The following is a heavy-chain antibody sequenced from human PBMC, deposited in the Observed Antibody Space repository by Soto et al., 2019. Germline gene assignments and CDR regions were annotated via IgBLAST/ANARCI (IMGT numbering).Heavy chain of an antibody. Sequence: EVQLVESGGGLVQPGGSLRLSCAASGFTFSSYWMSWVRQAPGKGLEWVANIKQDGSEKYYVDSVKGRFTISRDNAKNSLYLQMNSLRSEDTAVYYCASTVSTSSYFDLWGRGTLVTVSS. D-gene: IGHD2-2*01. CDR2: IKQDGSEK. J-gene: IGHJ2*01. V-gene: IGHV3-7*01. CDR3: ASTVSTSSYFDL. CDR1: GFTFSSYW.